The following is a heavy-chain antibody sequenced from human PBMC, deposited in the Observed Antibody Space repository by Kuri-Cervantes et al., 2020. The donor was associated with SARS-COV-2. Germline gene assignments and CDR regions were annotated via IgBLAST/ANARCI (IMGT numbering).Heavy chain of an antibody. D-gene: IGHD6-13*01. CDR2: ISAYNGNT. CDR1: LYTLTSYG. Sequence: ASVKVSRQASLYTLTSYGISWVRQAPGQGLEWMGWISAYNGNTNYAQKLQGRVTMTTDTSTSTAYMELRSLRSDDTAVDYCATDIAAAGTWEYAFDIWGQGTMVTVSS. V-gene: IGHV1-18*01. CDR3: ATDIAAAGTWEYAFDI. J-gene: IGHJ3*02.